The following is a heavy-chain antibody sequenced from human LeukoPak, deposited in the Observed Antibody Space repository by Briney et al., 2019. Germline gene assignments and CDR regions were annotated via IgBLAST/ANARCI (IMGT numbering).Heavy chain of an antibody. CDR1: GFTFSSYG. D-gene: IGHD6-13*01. Sequence: GGSLRLSCAASGFTFSSYGMHWVRQAPGKGLEGVAVIWYDGGNKYYADSVKGRFTISRDNSKNTLYLQMNSLRAEDTAVYYCARAGRKGYSSSWVDYWGQGTLVTVSS. V-gene: IGHV3-33*01. CDR2: IWYDGGNK. CDR3: ARAGRKGYSSSWVDY. J-gene: IGHJ4*02.